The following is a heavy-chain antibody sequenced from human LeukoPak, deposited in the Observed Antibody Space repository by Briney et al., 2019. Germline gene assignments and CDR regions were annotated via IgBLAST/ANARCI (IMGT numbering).Heavy chain of an antibody. CDR2: ISSSSNYI. CDR1: GFTFSSYS. CDR3: ARGDIIIIPAALGLDY. D-gene: IGHD2-2*01. V-gene: IGHV3-21*01. J-gene: IGHJ4*02. Sequence: GGSLRLSCAASGFTFSSYSMNWVRQAPGKGRAWVSLISSSSNYIYYADSVKGRFTTSRDNAKNSLYLQMNSLRAEDTAVYFCARGDIIIIPAALGLDYWGQGTLVTVSS.